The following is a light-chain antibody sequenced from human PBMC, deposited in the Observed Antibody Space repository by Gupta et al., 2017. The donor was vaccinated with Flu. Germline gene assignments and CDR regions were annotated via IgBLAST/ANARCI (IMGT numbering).Light chain of an antibody. V-gene: IGLV2-11*03. Sequence: SLTNTCTGTFSDVGAYNYVALCQQHPGKAPKLMISDVTKRPSGVPERFSGSKSGNTDSLTISGLQAVDEADYYCCSYATTYTWVFGGGTKLTVL. CDR2: DVT. J-gene: IGLJ3*02. CDR3: CSYATTYTWV. CDR1: FSDVGAYNY.